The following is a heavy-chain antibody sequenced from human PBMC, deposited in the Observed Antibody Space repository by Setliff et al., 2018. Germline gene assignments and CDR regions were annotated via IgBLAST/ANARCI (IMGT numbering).Heavy chain of an antibody. D-gene: IGHD5-18*01. CDR1: GFTFRNYH. Sequence: GGSLRLSCAASGFTFRNYHVTWVRQAPGKGLEWVSSYSGSNDYITYADSVKGRFTISRDNAENSVYLQMNGLRADDTAVYYCAGSRAWIPVIDSWGQGLLVTVSS. CDR3: AGSRAWIPVIDS. J-gene: IGHJ4*02. CDR2: YSGSNDYI. V-gene: IGHV3-21*01.